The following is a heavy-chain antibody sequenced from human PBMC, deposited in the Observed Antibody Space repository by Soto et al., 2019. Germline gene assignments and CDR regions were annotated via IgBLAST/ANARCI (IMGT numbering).Heavy chain of an antibody. J-gene: IGHJ5*02. Sequence: SETLSLTCTVSGGSISSYYWSWIRQPPGKGLEWIGYIYYSGSTNYNPSLKSRVTISVDTSKNQFSLKLSSVTAADTAVYYCERDGLTYGDPYNWFDPWGQGTLVNVSS. D-gene: IGHD4-17*01. CDR2: IYYSGST. V-gene: IGHV4-59*01. CDR1: GGSISSYY. CDR3: ERDGLTYGDPYNWFDP.